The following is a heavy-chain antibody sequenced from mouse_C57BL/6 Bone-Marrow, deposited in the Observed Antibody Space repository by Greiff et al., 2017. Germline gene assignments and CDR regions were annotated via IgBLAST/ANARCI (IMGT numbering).Heavy chain of an antibody. J-gene: IGHJ4*01. D-gene: IGHD2-4*01. Sequence: EVQLQESGPGLVKPSQSLSLTCSVTGYSITSGYYWNWIRQFPGNKLEWMGYISYDGSNNYNPSLKNRISITRDTSKNQFFLKLNSVTTEDTATYYCAFYDYRLGYYYAMDYWGQGTSVTVSS. V-gene: IGHV3-6*01. CDR3: AFYDYRLGYYYAMDY. CDR2: ISYDGSN. CDR1: GYSITSGYY.